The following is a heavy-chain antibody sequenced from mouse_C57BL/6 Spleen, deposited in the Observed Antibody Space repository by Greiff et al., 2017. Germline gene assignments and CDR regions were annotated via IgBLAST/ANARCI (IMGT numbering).Heavy chain of an antibody. CDR2: ISSGSSTI. J-gene: IGHJ2*01. D-gene: IGHD1-1*01. V-gene: IGHV5-17*01. Sequence: EVQGVESGGGLVKPGGSLKLSCAASGFTFSDYGMHWVRQAPEKGLEWVAYISSGSSTIYYADTVKGRFTISRDNAKNTLFLQMTSLRSEDTAMYYCARGGNYYGSRSYFDYWGQGTTLTVSS. CDR1: GFTFSDYG. CDR3: ARGGNYYGSRSYFDY.